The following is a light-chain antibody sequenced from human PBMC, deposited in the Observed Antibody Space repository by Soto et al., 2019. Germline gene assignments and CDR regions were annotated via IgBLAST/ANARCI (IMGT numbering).Light chain of an antibody. Sequence: EIVLTQSPGNLSLSPGERATLSCKASQTINRIYVAWYQQKPGQVPRFLIYRTSDRANGIPGRFSGSGSGTDFTLTISRLEPEDFAIYYCQQYGSSPITFGQGTRLEIK. CDR3: QQYGSSPIT. J-gene: IGKJ5*01. V-gene: IGKV3-20*01. CDR2: RTS. CDR1: QTINRIY.